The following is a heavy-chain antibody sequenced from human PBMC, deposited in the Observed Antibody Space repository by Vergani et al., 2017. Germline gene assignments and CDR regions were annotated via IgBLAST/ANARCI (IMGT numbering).Heavy chain of an antibody. CDR2: TWYDGNNK. CDR1: GFTFNHYG. V-gene: IGHV3-33*01. CDR3: AGDLRLLYNRFDP. D-gene: IGHD1-14*01. Sequence: QVQLVESGGGVVQPGRSLRLSCAASGFTFNHYGMHWVRQAPGKGLEWVAVTWYDGNNKQYADSVKGRFTISRDNSKSTMYLQMNSLGDEDTGVYYCAGDLRLLYNRFDPWGQGTLVTVSS. J-gene: IGHJ5*02.